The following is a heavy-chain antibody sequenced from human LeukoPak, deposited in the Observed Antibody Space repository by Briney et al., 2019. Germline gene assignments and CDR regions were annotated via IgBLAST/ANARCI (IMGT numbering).Heavy chain of an antibody. CDR2: IYYSGST. CDR1: GGSTSSGDYY. Sequence: SQTLSLTCTVSGGSTSSGDYYWSWIRQPPGKGLEWIGYIYYSGSTYYNPSLKSRVTISVDTSKNQFSLKLSSVTAADTAVYYCARSSGWALRGVIAWGQGTLVTVSS. CDR3: ARSSGWALRGVIA. D-gene: IGHD3-10*01. V-gene: IGHV4-30-4*01. J-gene: IGHJ4*02.